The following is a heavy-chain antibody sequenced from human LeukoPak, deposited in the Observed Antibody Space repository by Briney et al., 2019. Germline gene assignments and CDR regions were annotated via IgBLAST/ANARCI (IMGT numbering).Heavy chain of an antibody. CDR2: ISSSSSYI. Sequence: GGSLRLSCAASGFTLSSYSMNWVRQAPGKGLEWVSSISSSSSYIYYADSVKGRFTISRDNAKNSLYLQMNSLRAVDTAVYYCARDVSATAILFDYWGQGTLVTVSS. D-gene: IGHD2-2*02. CDR1: GFTLSSYS. J-gene: IGHJ4*02. V-gene: IGHV3-21*01. CDR3: ARDVSATAILFDY.